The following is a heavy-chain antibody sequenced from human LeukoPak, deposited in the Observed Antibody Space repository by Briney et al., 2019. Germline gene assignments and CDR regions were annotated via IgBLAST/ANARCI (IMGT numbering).Heavy chain of an antibody. CDR2: ISGSGGST. V-gene: IGHV3-23*01. Sequence: GGSLRLSCAASGFTFSSYAMSWVRQAPGKGLEWVSAISGSGGSTYYADSVKGRFTISRDNSKNTLYLQMNSLRAEDTAVYYCAKDFSGYSYGYLSYFDYWGQGTLVTVSS. CDR1: GFTFSSYA. J-gene: IGHJ4*02. D-gene: IGHD5-18*01. CDR3: AKDFSGYSYGYLSYFDY.